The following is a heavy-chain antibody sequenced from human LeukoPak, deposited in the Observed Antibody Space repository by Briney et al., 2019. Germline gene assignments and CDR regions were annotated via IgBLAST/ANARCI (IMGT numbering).Heavy chain of an antibody. CDR3: ARDEPNSYCREV. J-gene: IGHJ6*03. Sequence: GGSLRLSCAASGFTFSSYGMNWVRQAPGKGLEWVSYISSSSSTIYYADSVKRRFTISRDNAKNSLYLQMNSLRAEDTASYYGARDEPNSYCREVWGKGTPVTVSS. CDR2: ISSSSSTI. CDR1: GFTFSSYG. V-gene: IGHV3-48*04.